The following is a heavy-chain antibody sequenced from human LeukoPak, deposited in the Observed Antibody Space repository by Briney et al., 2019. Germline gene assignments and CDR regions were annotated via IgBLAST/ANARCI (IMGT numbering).Heavy chain of an antibody. D-gene: IGHD5-18*01. CDR3: ARQVDTTMALPDY. CDR1: GYTFTSYG. Sequence: ASVKVSCKASGYTFTSYGISWVRQAPGQGLEWMGWISAYNGNTNYAQKLQGRVTMTTDTSTSTAYMELRSLGSDDTAMFYCARQVDTTMALPDYWGQGTLVTVSS. V-gene: IGHV1-18*01. J-gene: IGHJ4*02. CDR2: ISAYNGNT.